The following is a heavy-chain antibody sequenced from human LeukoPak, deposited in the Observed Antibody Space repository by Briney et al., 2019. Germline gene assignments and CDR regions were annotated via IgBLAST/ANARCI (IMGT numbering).Heavy chain of an antibody. J-gene: IGHJ4*02. CDR3: ARTRDGYNPFDY. CDR1: GGSISSYY. CDR2: IYYSGST. V-gene: IGHV4-59*01. D-gene: IGHD5-24*01. Sequence: SETLSLTCTVSGGSISSYYWSWIRQPPGKGLEWIAYIYYSGSTNYNPSLKSRVTMSVDTSKNRFSLKLSSVTAADTAEYYCARTRDGYNPFDYWGQGTLVTVSS.